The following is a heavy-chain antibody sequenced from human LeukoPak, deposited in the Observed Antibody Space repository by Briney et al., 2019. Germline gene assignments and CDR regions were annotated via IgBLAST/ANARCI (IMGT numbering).Heavy chain of an antibody. CDR2: IKQDGSEK. V-gene: IGHV3-7*01. D-gene: IGHD6-19*01. CDR3: ARYGNGAWLAHYSFDI. CDR1: GFTFSSYW. Sequence: GGSLRLSCAASGFTFSSYWMHWVRQAPGKGLEWVANIKQDGSEKYYVDSVKGRFAISRDNAKNSLYLQMNSLRAEDTAVYYCARYGNGAWLAHYSFDIWGQGTMVTVST. J-gene: IGHJ3*02.